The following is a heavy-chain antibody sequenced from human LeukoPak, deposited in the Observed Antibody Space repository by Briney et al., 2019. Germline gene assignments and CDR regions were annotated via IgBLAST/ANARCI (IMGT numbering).Heavy chain of an antibody. CDR2: IYYSGST. V-gene: IGHV4-39*01. J-gene: IGHJ6*02. CDR1: GGSISSSSYY. CDR3: ATPQGRGYSGYDSDSYYYYYGMDV. Sequence: PSETLSLTCTVSGGSISSSSYYWGWIRQPPGKGLEWIGSIYYSGSTYYNPSLKSRVTISVDTSKNQFSLKLSSVTAADTAAYYCATPQGRGYSGYDSDSYYYYYGMDVWGQGTTVTVSS. D-gene: IGHD5-12*01.